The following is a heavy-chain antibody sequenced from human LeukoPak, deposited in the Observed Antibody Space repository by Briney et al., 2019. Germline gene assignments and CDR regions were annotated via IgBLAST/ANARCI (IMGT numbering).Heavy chain of an antibody. D-gene: IGHD6-19*01. CDR3: ARAGQFPYAFDI. CDR2: IKQDGSEK. Sequence: HPGGSLRLSCAASGFTFRSYWMTWVRQAPGKGLEWVANIKQDGSEKYYVDSVKGRFTISRDNAENSVYLQMNSLRAEDTAVYYCARAGQFPYAFDIWGQGTMVTVSS. V-gene: IGHV3-7*01. CDR1: GFTFRSYW. J-gene: IGHJ3*02.